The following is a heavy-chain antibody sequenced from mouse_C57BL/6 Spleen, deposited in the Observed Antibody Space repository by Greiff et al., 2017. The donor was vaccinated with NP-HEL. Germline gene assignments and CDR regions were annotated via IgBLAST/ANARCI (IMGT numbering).Heavy chain of an antibody. CDR3: ASYDGLRGYFDY. CDR1: GYTFTDYY. J-gene: IGHJ2*01. D-gene: IGHD2-3*01. Sequence: VQLQQSGPELVKPGASVKISCKASGYTFTDYYMNWVKQSHGKSLEWIGDINPNNGGTSYNQKFKGKATLTVDKSSSTAYMELRSLTSEDSAVYYCASYDGLRGYFDYWGQGTTLTVSS. V-gene: IGHV1-26*01. CDR2: INPNNGGT.